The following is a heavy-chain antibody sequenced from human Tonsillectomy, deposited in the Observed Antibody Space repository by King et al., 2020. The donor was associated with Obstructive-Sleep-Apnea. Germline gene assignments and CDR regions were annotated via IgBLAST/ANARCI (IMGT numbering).Heavy chain of an antibody. J-gene: IGHJ4*02. CDR2: IYYSGST. D-gene: IGHD6-13*01. Sequence: QLQESGPGLVKPSETLSLTCTLSCGSISSYYWTWIRQPPGKGRAWIGYIYYSGSTNYKPSLKSRVTRSVDTSKNQFSLMLSSVTAADTAVYYCARADSSSCYSSDYWGQGALVTVSS. CDR3: ARADSSSCYSSDY. V-gene: IGHV4-59*01. CDR1: CGSISSYY.